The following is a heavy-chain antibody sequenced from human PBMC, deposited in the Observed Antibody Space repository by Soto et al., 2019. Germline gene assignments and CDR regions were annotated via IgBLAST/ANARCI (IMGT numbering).Heavy chain of an antibody. CDR3: ARGGYYVCSGCCGYHCDGISV. CDR1: GYTISSYG. CDR2: ISAYDGYT. V-gene: IGHV1-18*01. J-gene: IGHJ6*02. Sequence: ASVKLSCKASGYTISSYGTNRVRQAPRQGLEWLGWISAYDGYTNYAQILQGRVSMTTDTSTKTAYMELRSLRSDDTGVYYCARGGYYVCSGCCGYHCDGISVWGRGTSVTVSS. D-gene: IGHD3-16*01.